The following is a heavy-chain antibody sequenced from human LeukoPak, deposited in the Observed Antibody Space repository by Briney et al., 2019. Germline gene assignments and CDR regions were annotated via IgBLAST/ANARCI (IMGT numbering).Heavy chain of an antibody. CDR3: ARGPRWRGSGRSYYYGMDV. D-gene: IGHD3-10*01. V-gene: IGHV4-59*01. CDR2: VFHTGIT. Sequence: SETLSLTCTVSSGSITTYSWNWIRQSPGKRPEWIGYVFHTGITEYNPSLESRVTMSMDTSKRQFSLSLTSVTTADTARYYCARGPRWRGSGRSYYYGMDVWGNGTTVTVSS. J-gene: IGHJ6*04. CDR1: SGSITTYS.